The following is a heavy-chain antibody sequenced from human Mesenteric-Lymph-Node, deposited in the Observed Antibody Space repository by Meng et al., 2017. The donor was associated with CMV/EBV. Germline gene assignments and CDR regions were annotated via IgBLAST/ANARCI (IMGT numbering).Heavy chain of an antibody. CDR3: ARENGYCSSTSCYRGDSYYYGMDV. CDR2: IKQDGSEK. V-gene: IGHV3-7*01. CDR1: GFMFGSYA. J-gene: IGHJ6*02. Sequence: GESLKISCAASGFMFGSYAMGWVRQAPGKGLEWVANIKQDGSEKYYVDSVKGRFTISRDNAKNSLYLQMNSLRAEDTAVYYCARENGYCSSTSCYRGDSYYYGMDVWGQGTTVTVSS. D-gene: IGHD2-2*02.